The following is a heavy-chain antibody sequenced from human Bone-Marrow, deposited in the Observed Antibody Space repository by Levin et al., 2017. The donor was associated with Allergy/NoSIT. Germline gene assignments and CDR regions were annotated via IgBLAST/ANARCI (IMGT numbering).Heavy chain of an antibody. V-gene: IGHV3-23*01. J-gene: IGHJ3*02. D-gene: IGHD6-6*01. CDR2: ISGSGGST. Sequence: LSLTCAASGFTFSSYAMSWVRQAPGKGLEWVSAISGSGGSTYYADSVKGRFTISRDNSKNTLYLQMNSLRAEDTAVYYCAKVRLGLGYAFDIWGQGTMVTVSS. CDR3: AKVRLGLGYAFDI. CDR1: GFTFSSYA.